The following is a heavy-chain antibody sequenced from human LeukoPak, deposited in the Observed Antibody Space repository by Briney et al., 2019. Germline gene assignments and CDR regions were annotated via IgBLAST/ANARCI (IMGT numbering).Heavy chain of an antibody. V-gene: IGHV3-11*01. Sequence: PGGSLRLSCAASGFTFSDYYMSWIRQAPGKGLEWVSYISSSGSTIYYADSVKGRFTISRDNAKNSLYLQMNSLRAEDTAVYYCVREPRIPPYRAQPHDAFDIWGQGTMVTVSS. D-gene: IGHD2-2*01. J-gene: IGHJ3*02. CDR2: ISSSGSTI. CDR1: GFTFSDYY. CDR3: VREPRIPPYRAQPHDAFDI.